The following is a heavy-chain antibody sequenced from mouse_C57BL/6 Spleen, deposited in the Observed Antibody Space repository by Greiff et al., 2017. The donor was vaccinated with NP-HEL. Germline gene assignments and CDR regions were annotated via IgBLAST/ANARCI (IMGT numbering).Heavy chain of an antibody. D-gene: IGHD1-1*01. J-gene: IGHJ1*03. V-gene: IGHV14-2*01. Sequence: EVQLQQSGAELVKPGASVKLSCTASGFNIKDYYMHWVKQRTEQGLEWIGRMDPEDVDPTYSPNFPFNSPITAYTSSSTAYMQLSSLTSEDSAVYFCARGYGSSYDWYFDVWGTGTTVTVSS. CDR1: GFNIKDYY. CDR2: MDPEDVDP. CDR3: ARGYGSSYDWYFDV.